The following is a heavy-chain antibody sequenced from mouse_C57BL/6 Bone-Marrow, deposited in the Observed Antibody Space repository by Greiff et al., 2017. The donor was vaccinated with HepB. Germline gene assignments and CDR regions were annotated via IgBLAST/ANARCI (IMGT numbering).Heavy chain of an antibody. CDR3: ARDAALAWFAY. CDR1: GFTFSDFY. V-gene: IGHV7-1*01. J-gene: IGHJ3*01. Sequence: EVKLAESGGGLVQSGRSLRLSCATSGFTFSDFYMEWVRQAPGKGLEWIAASRNKANDYTTEYSASVKGRFIVSRDTSQSILYLQMNALRAEDTAIYYCARDAALAWFAYWGQGTLVTVSA. CDR2: SRNKANDYTT.